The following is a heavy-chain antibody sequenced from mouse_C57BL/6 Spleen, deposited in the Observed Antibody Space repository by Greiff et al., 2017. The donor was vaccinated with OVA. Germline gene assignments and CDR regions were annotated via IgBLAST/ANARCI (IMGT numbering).Heavy chain of an antibody. D-gene: IGHD4-1*01. J-gene: IGHJ2*01. V-gene: IGHV1-50*01. CDR2: IDPSDSYP. CDR3: ARPDWDSTY. CDR1: GYTFTSYW. Sequence: QVQLQQPGAELVKPGASVKLSCKASGYTFTSYWMQWVKQRPGRGLEWIGEIDPSDSYPNYNQKFKGKATLTVDTSSSTAYMQLSSLTSEDSAVYYCARPDWDSTYWGQGTTLTVSS.